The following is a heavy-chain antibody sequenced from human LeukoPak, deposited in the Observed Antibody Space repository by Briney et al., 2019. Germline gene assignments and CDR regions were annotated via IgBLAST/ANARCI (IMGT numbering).Heavy chain of an antibody. V-gene: IGHV1-2*02. CDR3: ARASFWESPINWFAP. CDR2: INPKNGGS. D-gene: IGHD3-16*01. J-gene: IGHJ5*02. CDR1: GYTFTCHY. Sequence: ASVEVSCKASGYTFTCHYIHWVRQAPGQGREWVGWINPKNGGSNYAQKFQGRVTMTRDRSISTAYMELNRLTSDDTAVYYCARASFWESPINWFAPWGQGTLVTVSS.